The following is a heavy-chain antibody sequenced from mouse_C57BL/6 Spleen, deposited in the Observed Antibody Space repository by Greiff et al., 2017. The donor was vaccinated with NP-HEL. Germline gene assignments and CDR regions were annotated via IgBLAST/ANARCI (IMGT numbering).Heavy chain of an antibody. Sequence: QVQLKQPGAELVKPGASVKLSCKASGYTFTSYWMQWVKQRPGQGLEWIGEIDPSDSYTNYNQKFKGKATLTVDTSSSTAYMQLSSLTSEDSAVYYCARLGDYGSFAYWGQGTLVTVSA. CDR1: GYTFTSYW. D-gene: IGHD2-4*01. V-gene: IGHV1-50*01. CDR2: IDPSDSYT. CDR3: ARLGDYGSFAY. J-gene: IGHJ3*01.